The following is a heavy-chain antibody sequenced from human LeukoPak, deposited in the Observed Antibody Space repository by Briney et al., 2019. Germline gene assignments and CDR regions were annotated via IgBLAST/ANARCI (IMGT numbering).Heavy chain of an antibody. CDR1: GGSISSYY. J-gene: IGHJ3*02. V-gene: IGHV4-4*07. Sequence: KSSETLSLTCTVSGGSISSYYWSWIRQPAGKGLEWIGRIYTSGSTNYNPSLKSRVTMSVDTSKNQFSLKLSSVTAADTAVYYCARRLPVAGTDDAFDIWGQGTMVTVSS. CDR2: IYTSGST. CDR3: ARRLPVAGTDDAFDI. D-gene: IGHD6-19*01.